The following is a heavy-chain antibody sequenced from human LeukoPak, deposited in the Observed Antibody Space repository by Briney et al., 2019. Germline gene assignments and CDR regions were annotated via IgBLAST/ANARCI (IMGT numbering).Heavy chain of an antibody. Sequence: GASVKVSCKAPGYTFTSYGISWVRQAPGQGLEWMGWMNPNSGNTGYAQKFQGRVTMTRNTSISTAYMELSSLRSEDTAVYYCARAARLRRKVFDPWGQGTLVTVSS. CDR3: ARAARLRRKVFDP. CDR2: MNPNSGNT. CDR1: GYTFTSYG. V-gene: IGHV1-8*02. J-gene: IGHJ5*02. D-gene: IGHD4-17*01.